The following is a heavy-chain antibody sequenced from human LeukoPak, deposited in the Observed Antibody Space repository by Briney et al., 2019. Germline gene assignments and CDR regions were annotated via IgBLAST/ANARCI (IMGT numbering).Heavy chain of an antibody. V-gene: IGHV1-69*04. D-gene: IGHD3-10*01. CDR1: GGTFSSYA. J-gene: IGHJ6*02. CDR3: ARETYYYGSGSYRPYYYYGMDV. Sequence: GASVKVSCKASGGTFSSYAISWVRQAPGQGLEWMGRIIPILGIANYAQKFQGRVTITADKSTSTAYMELSSLRSEDTAVYYCARETYYYGSGSYRPYYYYGMDVWGQGTTVTVSS. CDR2: IIPILGIA.